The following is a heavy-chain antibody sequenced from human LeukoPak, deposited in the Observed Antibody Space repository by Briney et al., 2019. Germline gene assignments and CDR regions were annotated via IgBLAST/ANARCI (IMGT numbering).Heavy chain of an antibody. CDR2: ISYDRSNQ. Sequence: GTSLRLSCVASGFPFSTYGMHWVRQAPGKGLEWVALISYDRSNQYYRDSVKGRFTISRDNGENSVYLQMHSLRTEDTAVYYCANAHYWGQGTLVIVSS. CDR1: GFPFSTYG. J-gene: IGHJ4*02. V-gene: IGHV3-30*18. CDR3: ANAHY.